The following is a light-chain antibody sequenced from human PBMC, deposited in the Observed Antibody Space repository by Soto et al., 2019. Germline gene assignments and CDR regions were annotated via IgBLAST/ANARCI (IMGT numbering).Light chain of an antibody. J-gene: IGLJ3*02. Sequence: QSALTQPPSVSEGPGQRVTISCSGSTSNIGKNTVNWYQQLPGEAPKLFIYYDDLLASGVSDRFSGSKSGTSASLAISGLQSEDEADYYCGAWDDSLNGWVFGGGTQRTGL. V-gene: IGLV1-36*01. CDR2: YDD. CDR3: GAWDDSLNGWV. CDR1: TSNIGKNT.